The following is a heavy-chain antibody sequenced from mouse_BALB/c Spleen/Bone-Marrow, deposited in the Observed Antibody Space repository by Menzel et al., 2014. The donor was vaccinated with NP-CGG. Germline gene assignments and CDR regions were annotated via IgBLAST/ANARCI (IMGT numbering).Heavy chain of an antibody. Sequence: QVQLQQSGAELVRPGSSVKISCESSGYVSSTYWINWVKQRPGQGLEWIGQIYPGDGDTDYNGKFKDKATLTADKSSNTAYMQLNSLTSEDSAVYFCARGGISVDYWGQGTTLTVSS. V-gene: IGHV1-80*01. CDR3: ARGGISVDY. CDR1: GYVSSTYW. J-gene: IGHJ2*01. CDR2: IYPGDGDT.